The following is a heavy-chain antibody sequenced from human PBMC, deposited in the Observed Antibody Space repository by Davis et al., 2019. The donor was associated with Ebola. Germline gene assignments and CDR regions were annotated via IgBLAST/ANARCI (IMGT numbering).Heavy chain of an antibody. V-gene: IGHV1-69*10. Sequence: AASVKVSCKASGGTFSSYAISWVRQAPGQGLEWMGGIIPIFVISNYAQKFQGRVTITADKSTSTAYMELSSLRSEDTAVYYCARETTALYYGMDVWGQGTTVTVSS. CDR2: IIPIFVIS. CDR1: GGTFSSYA. J-gene: IGHJ6*02. CDR3: ARETTALYYGMDV. D-gene: IGHD1-14*01.